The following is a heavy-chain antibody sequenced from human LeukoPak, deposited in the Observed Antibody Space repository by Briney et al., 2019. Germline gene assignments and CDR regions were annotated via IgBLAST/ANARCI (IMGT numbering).Heavy chain of an antibody. J-gene: IGHJ4*02. D-gene: IGHD2-2*01. CDR2: MYYSGST. Sequence: PSETLSLTCTVSGGSISSSSYHWGWIRQPPGKGLEWIGSMYYSGSTYYNPSLKSRVTVSVDTSKNQFSLNLSSVTAADTAVYYCARISIVVVPAYFDYWGQGNLFTVSS. CDR3: ARISIVVVPAYFDY. CDR1: GGSISSSSYH. V-gene: IGHV4-39*01.